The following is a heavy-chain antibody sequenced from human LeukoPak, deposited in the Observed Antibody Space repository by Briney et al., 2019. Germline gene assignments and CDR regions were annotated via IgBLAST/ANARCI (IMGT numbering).Heavy chain of an antibody. Sequence: PSETLSLTCAVYGGSFSGYYWSWLRQPPGKGPEWIGEINHSGSTNYNPSLKSRVTISVDTSKNQFSLKLSSVTAADTAVYYRARGRTLLRFLEWLLSDAFDIWGQGTMVTVPS. CDR3: ARGRTLLRFLEWLLSDAFDI. CDR2: INHSGST. J-gene: IGHJ3*02. V-gene: IGHV4-34*01. D-gene: IGHD3-3*01. CDR1: GGSFSGYY.